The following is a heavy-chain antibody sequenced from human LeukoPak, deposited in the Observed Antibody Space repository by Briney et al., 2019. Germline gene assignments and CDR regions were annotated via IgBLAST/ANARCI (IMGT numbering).Heavy chain of an antibody. J-gene: IGHJ4*02. Sequence: GGSLRLSCAASGFTIDSNYLSWVRQAPGKGLEWVSTIYTGGNTYYAASVKGRFTISRDFSKNTVFLHMNSLRAEDTAMYYCARGDDSGYYDYFDHWGQGALVTVSS. V-gene: IGHV3-53*01. D-gene: IGHD3-22*01. CDR3: ARGDDSGYYDYFDH. CDR2: IYTGGNT. CDR1: GFTIDSNY.